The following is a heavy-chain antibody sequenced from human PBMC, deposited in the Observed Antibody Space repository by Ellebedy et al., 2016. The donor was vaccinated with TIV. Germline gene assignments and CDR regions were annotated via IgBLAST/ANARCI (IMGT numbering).Heavy chain of an antibody. J-gene: IGHJ6*03. CDR2: MHHSGSS. V-gene: IGHV4-59*08. D-gene: IGHD3-16*01. Sequence: SETLSLTXNVSGVSINSYYWGWLRQTPGKGLERLGCMHHSGSSYHNPSLKSRVTMSVDTSRNQLSLNLRSVTAADTAMYYCARSGGVWYMDLWGKGTAVTVSS. CDR1: GVSINSYY. CDR3: ARSGGVWYMDL.